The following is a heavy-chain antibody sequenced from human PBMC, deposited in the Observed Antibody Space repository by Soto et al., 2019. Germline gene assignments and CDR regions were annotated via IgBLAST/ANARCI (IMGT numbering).Heavy chain of an antibody. V-gene: IGHV1-69*01. J-gene: IGHJ6*02. D-gene: IGHD3-22*01. Sequence: QVQLVQSGAEVKKPGSSVKVSCKASGGTFSSYAISWVQQAPGQGLEWMGGIIPIFGTANYAQKFQGRVTITADESTSTAYMELSSLRSEDTAVYYCARDKRGDYYDSSGYYRAYNYYGMDVWGQGTTVTVSS. CDR2: IIPIFGTA. CDR1: GGTFSSYA. CDR3: ARDKRGDYYDSSGYYRAYNYYGMDV.